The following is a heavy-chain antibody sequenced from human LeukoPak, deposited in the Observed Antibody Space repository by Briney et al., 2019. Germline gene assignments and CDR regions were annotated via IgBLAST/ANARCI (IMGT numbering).Heavy chain of an antibody. CDR3: ARDPGSGYSPYYYGMDV. Sequence: GGSLRLSCAASGFTVSSNYMSWVRQAPGKGLEWVSVIYSGGSTYYADSVKGRFTTSRDNSKNTLYLQMNSLRAEDTAVYYCARDPGSGYSPYYYGMDVWGQGTTVTVSS. V-gene: IGHV3-53*01. CDR2: IYSGGST. J-gene: IGHJ6*02. CDR1: GFTVSSNY. D-gene: IGHD3-3*01.